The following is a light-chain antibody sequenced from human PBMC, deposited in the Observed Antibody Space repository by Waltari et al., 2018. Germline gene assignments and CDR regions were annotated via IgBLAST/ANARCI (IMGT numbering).Light chain of an antibody. CDR1: HDITNC. Sequence: DIHMAQSPSSLSASVGDRFSITCRASHDITNCLAWFQQKPGKPPKWLIYAASNLQSGAPPRFTGSGSVRDFTLTISSRQPEDFATYYCQQYNSFPITVCQATRMEIK. CDR2: AAS. V-gene: IGKV1-16*01. CDR3: QQYNSFPIT. J-gene: IGKJ5*01.